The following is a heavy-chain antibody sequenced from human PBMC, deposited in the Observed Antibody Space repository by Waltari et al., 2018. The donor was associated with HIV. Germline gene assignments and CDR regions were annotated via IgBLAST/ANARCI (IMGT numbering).Heavy chain of an antibody. CDR3: AAPSDPTVTRGIFDY. CDR1: GFTFTSSY. V-gene: IGHV1-58*01. Sequence: QMQLVQSGPEVKKPGTSVKVSCTASGFTFTSSYLQGVRQARGQRLEWIGWIVVGSGNANYAQKFQERVTITRDMSTSTAYMELSSLRSEDTAVYYCAAPSDPTVTRGIFDYWGQGTLVTVSS. D-gene: IGHD4-4*01. J-gene: IGHJ4*02. CDR2: IVVGSGNA.